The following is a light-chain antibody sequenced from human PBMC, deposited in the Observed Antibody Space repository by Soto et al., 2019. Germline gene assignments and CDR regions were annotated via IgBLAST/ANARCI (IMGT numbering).Light chain of an antibody. CDR3: QQYGSSPPRFT. V-gene: IGKV3-20*01. J-gene: IGKJ3*01. Sequence: EIVLTQSPGTLSLSPGERATLSCRASQSVSGSYLAWYQQKPGQAPRLLIYSASSRATDIPDRFSGSGSGTDFTLTISRLEPEDFAVYYCQQYGSSPPRFTFGPGTRVDIK. CDR2: SAS. CDR1: QSVSGSY.